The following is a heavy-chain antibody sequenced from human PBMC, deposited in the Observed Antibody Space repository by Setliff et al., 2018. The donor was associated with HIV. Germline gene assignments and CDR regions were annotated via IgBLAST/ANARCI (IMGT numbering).Heavy chain of an antibody. Sequence: PSETLSLTCTVSGDSISSYFWGWIRQPPGKGLEWIGSIYYRGSTYYNPSLKSRVTISADSSKHQFSLKLNSVTAADTAVYYCARRAVQDGSITSSNWFDPWGQGTLVTVSS. D-gene: IGHD2-2*01. J-gene: IGHJ5*02. CDR2: IYYRGST. CDR1: GDSISSYF. V-gene: IGHV4-39*07. CDR3: ARRAVQDGSITSSNWFDP.